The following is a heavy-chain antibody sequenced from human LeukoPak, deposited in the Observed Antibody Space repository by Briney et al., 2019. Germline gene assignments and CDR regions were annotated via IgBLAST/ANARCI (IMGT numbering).Heavy chain of an antibody. V-gene: IGHV3-30*04. CDR3: ARGPGHGHYFDY. Sequence: GRSLRLSCAASGFTFSSYAMHWVRQAPGKGLEWVAFIRYDGSIKYYADSVKGRFTISRDNSKNTLYLQMNSLRAEDTAVYYCARGPGHGHYFDYWGQGTLLTVSS. CDR1: GFTFSSYA. D-gene: IGHD4-17*01. CDR2: IRYDGSIK. J-gene: IGHJ4*02.